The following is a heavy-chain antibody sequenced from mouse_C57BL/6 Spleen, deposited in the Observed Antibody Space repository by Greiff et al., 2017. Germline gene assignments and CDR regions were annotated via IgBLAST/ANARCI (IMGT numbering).Heavy chain of an antibody. J-gene: IGHJ2*01. CDR1: GYAFSSYW. CDR3: ARSAGNLYYFDY. CDR2: IYPGDGYT. Sequence: VQLQQSGAELVKPGASVKISCKASGYAFSSYWMNWVKQRPGKGLEWIGKIYPGDGYTNYNGKFKGKATLTADKSSSTAYMQLSSLTSEDSAVYCCARSAGNLYYFDYWGQGTPLTVSS. D-gene: IGHD2-1*01. V-gene: IGHV1-80*01.